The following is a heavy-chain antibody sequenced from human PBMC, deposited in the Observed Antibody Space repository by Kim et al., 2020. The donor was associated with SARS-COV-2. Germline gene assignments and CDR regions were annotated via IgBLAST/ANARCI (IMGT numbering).Heavy chain of an antibody. CDR2: ISYDGSNK. J-gene: IGHJ4*01. CDR3: AKGPRALLWFYELPFSDFDY. V-gene: IGHV3-30*18. D-gene: IGHD3-10*01. Sequence: GGSLRLSCAASGFTFSSYGMHWVRQAPGKGLEWVAVISYDGSNKYYADSVKGRFTISRDNSKNTLYLQMNSLRAEDTAVYYCAKGPRALLWFYELPFSDFDYWGQGTLVTVSS. CDR1: GFTFSSYG.